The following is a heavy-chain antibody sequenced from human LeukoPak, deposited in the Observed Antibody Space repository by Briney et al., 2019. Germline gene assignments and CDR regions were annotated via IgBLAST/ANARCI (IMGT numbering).Heavy chain of an antibody. D-gene: IGHD1-26*01. CDR2: ISGSGGST. CDR1: GFTFSSYA. J-gene: IGHJ4*02. CDR3: AKGTSIVGATTSFDY. Sequence: PGGSLRLSCAASGFTFSSYAMSWVRQAPGKGLEWVSAISGSGGSTYYADSVKGRFTISRDNSKNTLYLQMNSLRAEDTAVYYCAKGTSIVGATTSFDYWGQGTLVTVSS. V-gene: IGHV3-23*01.